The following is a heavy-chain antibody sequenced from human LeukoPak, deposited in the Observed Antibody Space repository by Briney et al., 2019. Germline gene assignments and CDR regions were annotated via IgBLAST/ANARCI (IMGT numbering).Heavy chain of an antibody. J-gene: IGHJ4*02. CDR3: ASKITVTIDY. CDR1: GGTFSSSSYY. D-gene: IGHD4-17*01. V-gene: IGHV4-39*01. Sequence: SETLSLTCTASGGTFSSSSYYWGWIRQPPGKGLEWIGSIYYSGSTYYNPSLKRRITISVDTSKNQFSLKLSSGTAADTAVYYCASKITVTIDYWGQGSLVTVSS. CDR2: IYYSGST.